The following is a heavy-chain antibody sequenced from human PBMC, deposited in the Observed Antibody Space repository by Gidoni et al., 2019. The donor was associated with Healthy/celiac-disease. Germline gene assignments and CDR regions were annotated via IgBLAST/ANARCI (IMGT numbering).Heavy chain of an antibody. CDR3: ARGSQADYGMDV. Sequence: EVQLVESGGGLVKPGGSLRLSCAASGFPFSSYSMNWVRQAPGKGLEWVSSISSSSSYIYYADSVKGRFTISRDNAKNSLYLQMNSLRAEDTAVYYCARGSQADYGMDVWGQGTTVTVSS. J-gene: IGHJ6*02. V-gene: IGHV3-21*01. CDR2: ISSSSSYI. CDR1: GFPFSSYS.